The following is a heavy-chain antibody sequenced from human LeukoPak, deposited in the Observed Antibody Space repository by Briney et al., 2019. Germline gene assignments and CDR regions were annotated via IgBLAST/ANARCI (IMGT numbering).Heavy chain of an antibody. J-gene: IGHJ3*02. D-gene: IGHD2/OR15-2a*01. CDR3: AKHRPSFYGAFDI. V-gene: IGHV3-23*01. CDR2: ISDSGNT. CDR1: GFTLSSYA. Sequence: PGGSLRLSCAASGFTLSSYAMSWVRQAPGKGLEWVSAISDSGNTYHADSGKGRFTISRDSSKHTLYLQMNSLRAEDTAVYYCAKHRPSFYGAFDIWGQGTMVTVSS.